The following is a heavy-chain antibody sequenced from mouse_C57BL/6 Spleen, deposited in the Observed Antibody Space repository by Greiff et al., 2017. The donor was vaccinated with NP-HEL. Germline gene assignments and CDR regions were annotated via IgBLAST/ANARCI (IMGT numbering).Heavy chain of an antibody. Sequence: QVQLKEPGPGLVQPSQSLSISCTVSGFSLTSYGVHWVRQSPGKGLEWLGVIWSGGSTDYNAAFISRLCISKDNSKSQVFFKMNSLQADDTAIYYCARDYGSSPFDYWGQGTTRSVSS. J-gene: IGHJ2*01. V-gene: IGHV2-2*01. CDR2: IWSGGST. D-gene: IGHD1-1*01. CDR3: ARDYGSSPFDY. CDR1: GFSLTSYG.